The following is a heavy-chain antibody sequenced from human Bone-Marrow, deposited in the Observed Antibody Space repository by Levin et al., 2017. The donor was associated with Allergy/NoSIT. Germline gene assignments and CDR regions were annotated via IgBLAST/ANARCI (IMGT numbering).Heavy chain of an antibody. V-gene: IGHV3-48*02. D-gene: IGHD3-10*01. CDR1: GFTFKTYT. J-gene: IGHJ4*02. Sequence: GESLKISCAASGFTFKTYTMNWVRQAPGKGLEWVSYISSSSSTIYYADSVKGRFTISRDNGKNSLYLQMNSLRDDDTAVYYCARDSYGSGGSPFDYWGQGTLVTVSS. CDR3: ARDSYGSGGSPFDY. CDR2: ISSSSSTI.